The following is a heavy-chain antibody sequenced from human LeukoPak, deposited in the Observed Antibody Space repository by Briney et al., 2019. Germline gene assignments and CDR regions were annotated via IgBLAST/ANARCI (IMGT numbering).Heavy chain of an antibody. D-gene: IGHD2-2*01. CDR2: IYYSGST. J-gene: IGHJ6*03. CDR1: GGSISSYY. Sequence: PSETLSLTCTVSGGSISSYYWSWIRQPPGKGLEWIGYIYYSGSTNYNPSLKSRVTISVDTSKNQFSLKLSSVTAADTAVYYCARGGDVVVPAALMYVWGKGTTVTVSS. CDR3: ARGGDVVVPAALMYV. V-gene: IGHV4-59*01.